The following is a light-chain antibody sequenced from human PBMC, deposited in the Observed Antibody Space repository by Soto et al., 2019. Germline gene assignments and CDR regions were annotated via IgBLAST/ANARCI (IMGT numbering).Light chain of an antibody. Sequence: QSVLTQPPSASGTPGQRVTISCSGSSSNIGSIYVYWYRQLPGTAPNVLIYRNDERPSGVPDRFSGSKSGSSASLAISGLRSEDEADYYCSAWDDSLSGPVFGRGTKLTVL. J-gene: IGLJ3*02. V-gene: IGLV1-47*01. CDR1: SSNIGSIY. CDR3: SAWDDSLSGPV. CDR2: RND.